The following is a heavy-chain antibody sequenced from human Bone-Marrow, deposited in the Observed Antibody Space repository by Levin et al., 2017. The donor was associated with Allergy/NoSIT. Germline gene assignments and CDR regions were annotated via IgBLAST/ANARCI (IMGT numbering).Heavy chain of an antibody. CDR3: TKIGVIALWFYDY. V-gene: IGHV3-23*01. Sequence: GESLKISCTASGFSFSNHGMSWVRLSPGKGLEWVSAISASGGETFYADSVKGRFTISRVNSQNTLYLQMNSLRVEDTAVYYCTKIGVIALWFYDYWGRGTLVTVSP. J-gene: IGHJ4*02. CDR1: GFSFSNHG. D-gene: IGHD3-10*01. CDR2: ISASGGET.